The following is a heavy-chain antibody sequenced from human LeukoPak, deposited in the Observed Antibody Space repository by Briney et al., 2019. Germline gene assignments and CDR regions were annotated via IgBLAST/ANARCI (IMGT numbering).Heavy chain of an antibody. D-gene: IGHD3-22*01. CDR1: GYTFTSYG. CDR2: ISAYNGNT. CDR3: ARAITMINWFDP. J-gene: IGHJ5*02. Sequence: ASVKVSCKASGYTFTSYGISWVRQAPGQGLEWMGWISAYNGNTNYAQKLQGRVTMSTDTSTSTAYMELRSLRSDDTAVYYCARAITMINWFDPWGQGTLVTVSS. V-gene: IGHV1-18*01.